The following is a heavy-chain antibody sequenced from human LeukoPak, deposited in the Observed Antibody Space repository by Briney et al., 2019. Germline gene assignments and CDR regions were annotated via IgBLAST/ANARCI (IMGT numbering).Heavy chain of an antibody. CDR2: ISSSSSYI. J-gene: IGHJ4*02. Sequence: GGSLRLSCAASGFTFSSYSMSWVRQAPGKGLEWVSSISSSSSYIYYADSVKGRFTISRDNAKNSLHLQMDSLRAEDTAVYYCARGVHGAQPGFDYWGQGTLVTVSS. D-gene: IGHD4-17*01. CDR3: ARGVHGAQPGFDY. V-gene: IGHV3-21*01. CDR1: GFTFSSYS.